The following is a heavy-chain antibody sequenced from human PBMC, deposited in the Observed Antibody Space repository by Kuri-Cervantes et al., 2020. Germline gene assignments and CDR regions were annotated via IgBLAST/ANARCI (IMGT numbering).Heavy chain of an antibody. CDR3: AREVGEQVQFLEWLYLNTYYMDV. CDR2: ISSSSSTI. D-gene: IGHD3-3*01. V-gene: IGHV3-48*01. CDR1: GFTFSSYS. J-gene: IGHJ6*03. Sequence: GGSLRPSCAASGFTFSSYSMNWVRQAPGKGLEWVSYISSSSSTIYYADSVKGRFTISRDNAKNSLYLQMNSLRAEDTAVYYCAREVGEQVQFLEWLYLNTYYMDVWGKGTTVTVSS.